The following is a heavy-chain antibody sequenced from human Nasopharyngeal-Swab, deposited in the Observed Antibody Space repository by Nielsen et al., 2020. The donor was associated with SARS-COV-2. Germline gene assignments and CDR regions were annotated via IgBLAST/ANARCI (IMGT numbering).Heavy chain of an antibody. CDR1: GFTFRSYS. J-gene: IGHJ4*02. Sequence: ETLSLTCAASGFTFRSYSMNWVRQAPGKGLEWVSYISSSSSTIYYADSVKGRFTISRDNAKNSLYLQMNSLRDEDTAVYYCARDAVLTNWGSYYYFDYWGRGTLVTVSS. CDR2: ISSSSSTI. D-gene: IGHD7-27*01. CDR3: ARDAVLTNWGSYYYFDY. V-gene: IGHV3-48*02.